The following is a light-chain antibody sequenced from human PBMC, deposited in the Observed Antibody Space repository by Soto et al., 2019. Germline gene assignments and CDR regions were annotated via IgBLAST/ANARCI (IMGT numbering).Light chain of an antibody. J-gene: IGLJ3*02. Sequence: QSVLTQPPSASGTPGQRVTISCSGSSSNIGSNTVNWYQQLPGTAPKLLIYSNNQRPSGVPDRFSGSKSGTAASLAIGGLQSEDEADYYCAAWDGSRNGWVFGGGTKLTVL. CDR2: SNN. CDR1: SSNIGSNT. CDR3: AAWDGSRNGWV. V-gene: IGLV1-44*01.